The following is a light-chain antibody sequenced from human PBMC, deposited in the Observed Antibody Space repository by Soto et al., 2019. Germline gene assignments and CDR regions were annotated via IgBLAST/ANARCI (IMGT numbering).Light chain of an antibody. Sequence: SYELTQPPSVSVSPGQTATITCSVDKLGHKYTSWYQQKPGQSPVLVIYQDNKRPSGIPERFSGSSSGGTATLTISGTLPIDEADYYCQAWDSRAVIFGGGTKVTVL. CDR3: QAWDSRAVI. V-gene: IGLV3-1*01. CDR2: QDN. CDR1: KLGHKY. J-gene: IGLJ2*01.